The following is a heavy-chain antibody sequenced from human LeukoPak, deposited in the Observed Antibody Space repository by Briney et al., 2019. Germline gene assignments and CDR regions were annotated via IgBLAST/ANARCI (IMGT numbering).Heavy chain of an antibody. D-gene: IGHD5-18*01. CDR2: IYPGDSDT. V-gene: IGHV5-51*01. CDR1: GYSFTSYW. J-gene: IGHJ4*02. Sequence: GESLKISCKGSGYSFTSYWIGWVRQMPGKGLEWMGIIYPGDSDTRYSPSFQGQVTLSADKSISTAYRKWSSLKASDTAMYNWARRAGGNRYIKEPVFNYGGQGTLVTVSS. CDR3: ARRAGGNRYIKEPVFNY.